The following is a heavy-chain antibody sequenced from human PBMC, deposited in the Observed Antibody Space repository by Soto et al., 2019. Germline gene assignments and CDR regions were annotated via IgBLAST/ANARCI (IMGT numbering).Heavy chain of an antibody. CDR2: ISYDGSNK. CDR3: ARARWLPVMVDY. V-gene: IGHV3-30-3*01. Sequence: QVQLVESGGGVVQPGRSLRLSCAASGFTFSSYAIHWVRQAPGKGLEWVAVISYDGSNKYYADSVKGRFTISRDNSKNTVYLQMNSLRVEDTAVYYCARARWLPVMVDYWGQGTLVTVSS. J-gene: IGHJ4*02. CDR1: GFTFSSYA. D-gene: IGHD5-12*01.